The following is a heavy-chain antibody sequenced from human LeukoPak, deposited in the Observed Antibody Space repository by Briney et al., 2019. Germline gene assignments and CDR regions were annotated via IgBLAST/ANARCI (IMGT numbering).Heavy chain of an antibody. CDR1: GDSISTSAYY. D-gene: IGHD3-10*01. Sequence: SETLSLTCAVSGDSISTSAYYWDWSRQPPGKGLEWIWNIYYDRNTRYNPSLKSRVTISVDRSKNQFSLKLSSVTAADTAVYYCARRYYYGSGSPEYWGQGTQVTVSS. CDR3: ARRYYYGSGSPEY. V-gene: IGHV4-39*01. CDR2: IYYDRNT. J-gene: IGHJ4*02.